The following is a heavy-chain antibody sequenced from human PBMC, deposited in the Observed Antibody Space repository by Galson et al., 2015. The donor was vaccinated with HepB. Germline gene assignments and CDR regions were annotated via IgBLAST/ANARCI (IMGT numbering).Heavy chain of an antibody. Sequence: SLRLSCAASGFTFSSYAMSWVRQAPGKGLEWVSAISGSGGSTYYADSVKGRFTISRDNSKNTLYLQMNSLRAEDTAVYYCAKDRTLYGDLDYWGQGTLVTVSS. CDR1: GFTFSSYA. CDR3: AKDRTLYGDLDY. CDR2: ISGSGGST. J-gene: IGHJ4*02. V-gene: IGHV3-23*01. D-gene: IGHD4-17*01.